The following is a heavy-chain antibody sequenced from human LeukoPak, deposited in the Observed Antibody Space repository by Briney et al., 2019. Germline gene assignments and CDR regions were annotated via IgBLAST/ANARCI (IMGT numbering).Heavy chain of an antibody. CDR2: ITYDGYYK. CDR3: ARDLSPVVRASPMGY. D-gene: IGHD3-10*01. J-gene: IGHJ4*02. CDR1: GFSFTSYG. V-gene: IGHV3-30*03. Sequence: GGSLRLSCAASGFSFTSYGMHWVRQAPGKGLEWVALITYDGYYKYYSDSVKGRYTISSDTSKNTLYLQMNSLRAEDTAVYYCARDLSPVVRASPMGYWGQGTLVTVSS.